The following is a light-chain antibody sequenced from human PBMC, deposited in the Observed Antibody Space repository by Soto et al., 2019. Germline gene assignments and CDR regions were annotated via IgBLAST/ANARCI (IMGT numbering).Light chain of an antibody. V-gene: IGLV2-8*01. CDR3: SSYAGSNNPYV. CDR2: EVS. Sequence: QSALTQPPSASGSPGQSVTISCTGTSSDIGGYNYVSWYQQYPGKAPKLMIYEVSKRPSGVPDRFSGSKSGNTASLTVPGLQAEDEADYYCSSYAGSNNPYVFGTGTKLTVL. J-gene: IGLJ1*01. CDR1: SSDIGGYNY.